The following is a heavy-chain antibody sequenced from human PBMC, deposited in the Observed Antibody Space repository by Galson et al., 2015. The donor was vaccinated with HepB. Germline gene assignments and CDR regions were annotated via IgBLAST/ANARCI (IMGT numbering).Heavy chain of an antibody. J-gene: IGHJ4*02. D-gene: IGHD3-16*01. CDR2: INTNTGNP. V-gene: IGHV7-4-1*02. CDR1: GYTFTSYA. Sequence: SVKVSCKASGYTFTSYAMNWVRQAPGQGLEWMGWINTNTGNPTYAQGFTGRFVFSLDTSVSTAYLQISSLKAEDTAVYYCAKETRHSMILRPYCFDYWGQGTLVTVSS. CDR3: AKETRHSMILRPYCFDY.